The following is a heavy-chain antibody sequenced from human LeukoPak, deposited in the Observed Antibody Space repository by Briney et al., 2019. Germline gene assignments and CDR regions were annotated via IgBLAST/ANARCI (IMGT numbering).Heavy chain of an antibody. CDR2: INPNSGGT. J-gene: IGHJ4*02. D-gene: IGHD6-25*01. V-gene: IGHV1-2*02. CDR1: GYIFTGYY. CDR3: ARGGYSSERVFDY. Sequence: AASVKVSCKASGYIFTGYYMHWVRQAPGQGLEWMGWINPNSGGTNYAQKFQGRVTMTRDTSISTAYMELSRLRSDDTAVYYCARGGYSSERVFDYWGQGTLVTVSS.